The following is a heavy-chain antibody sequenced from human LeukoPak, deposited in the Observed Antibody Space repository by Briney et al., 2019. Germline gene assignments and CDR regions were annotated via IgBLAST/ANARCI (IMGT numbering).Heavy chain of an antibody. V-gene: IGHV1-69*01. CDR1: GGTFSSYA. CDR3: ARFDGYNSNY. CDR2: IIPIFGTA. J-gene: IGHJ4*02. D-gene: IGHD5-24*01. Sequence: ASVKVSCKASGGTFSSYAISWERQAPGQGLEWMGGIIPIFGTANYAQKFQGRVTITADESTSTAYMELSSLRSEDTAVYYCARFDGYNSNYWGQGTLVTVSS.